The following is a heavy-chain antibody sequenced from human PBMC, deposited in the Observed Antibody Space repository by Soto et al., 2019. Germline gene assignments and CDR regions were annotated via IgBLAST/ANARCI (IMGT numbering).Heavy chain of an antibody. V-gene: IGHV3-33*01. D-gene: IGHD3-3*01. J-gene: IGHJ6*02. Sequence: QVQVVESGGGVVQPGRSLRLSCAASGFTFSSFGMHWVRQAPGKGLEWVSLIWYDGSKKSYGDSVKGRFTISRSNSRNTVYLQMNSLRADDTAVYYCARDASYDSLWSGYYPSRNGMDVWGQGTTVTVSS. CDR2: IWYDGSKK. CDR1: GFTFSSFG. CDR3: ARDASYDSLWSGYYPSRNGMDV.